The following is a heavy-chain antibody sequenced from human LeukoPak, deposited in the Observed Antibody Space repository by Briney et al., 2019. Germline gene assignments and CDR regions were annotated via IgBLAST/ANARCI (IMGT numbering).Heavy chain of an antibody. J-gene: IGHJ5*02. CDR3: AKDRWGGYDCCWFDP. D-gene: IGHD5-12*01. V-gene: IGHV3-23*01. CDR1: GFTFSSYV. CDR2: ISGSGGST. Sequence: GGSLRLSCAASGFTFSSYVMSWVGQAPGKGRKWFSAISGSGGSTYYADSVKGRFTISRDNSKNTLYLQMNSVRAEDTAVYYCAKDRWGGYDCCWFDPWGQGTLVTVSS.